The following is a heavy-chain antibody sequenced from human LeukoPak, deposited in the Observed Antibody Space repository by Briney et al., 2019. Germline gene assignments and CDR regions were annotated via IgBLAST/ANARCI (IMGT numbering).Heavy chain of an antibody. V-gene: IGHV3-21*01. CDR2: ISSSSSYI. J-gene: IGHJ5*02. CDR1: GGSISSSN. Sequence: ETLSLTCAVSGGSISSSNWWSWVRQPPGKGLEWVSSISSSSSYIYYADSVKGRFTISRDNAKNSLYLQMNSLRAEDTAVYYCARSPGIAVAAFNWFDPWGQGTLVTVSS. CDR3: ARSPGIAVAAFNWFDP. D-gene: IGHD6-19*01.